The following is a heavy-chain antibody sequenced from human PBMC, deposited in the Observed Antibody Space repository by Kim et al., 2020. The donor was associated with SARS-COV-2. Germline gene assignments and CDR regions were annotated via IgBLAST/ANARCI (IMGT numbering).Heavy chain of an antibody. CDR2: INHSGTT. Sequence: SETLSLTCTVYGGSFSRYYWSWIRQPPGNGLEWIGEINHSGTTNYNPSLKSRLTISVDTSKNQFSLKLSSVTAADTAVYYCAIAFDASGYYGYYYYGMDV. CDR3: AIAFDASGYYGYYYYGMDV. J-gene: IGHJ6*01. D-gene: IGHD3-22*01. V-gene: IGHV4-34*01. CDR1: GGSFSRYY.